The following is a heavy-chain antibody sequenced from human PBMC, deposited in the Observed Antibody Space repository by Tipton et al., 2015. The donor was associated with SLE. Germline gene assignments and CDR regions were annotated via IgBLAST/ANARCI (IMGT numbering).Heavy chain of an antibody. CDR2: ISNDGGTT. CDR3: ARGVRTGAGDYFDY. J-gene: IGHJ4*02. Sequence: SLRLSCAASGFMFSTYAIHWVRQAPGKGLEWVAVISNDGGTTFYADSVRGRFTISRDNSKNTVYLQMNSLRAEDTAVFYCARGVRTGAGDYFDYWGQGTLVTVSS. CDR1: GFMFSTYA. V-gene: IGHV3-30*04. D-gene: IGHD7-27*01.